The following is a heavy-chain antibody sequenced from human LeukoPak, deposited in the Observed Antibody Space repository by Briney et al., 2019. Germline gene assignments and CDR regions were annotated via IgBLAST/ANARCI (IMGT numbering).Heavy chain of an antibody. D-gene: IGHD2-15*01. Sequence: LGASVKVSCTVSGNTLTDLSIHWVRQAPEKGLDWMGGFDPEDAEVIYAEKFQDRVTMTEDPSTDTAYLELSSLRSEDTAVYYCAAEGQWSLVHYFNSWGQGTLVTVSS. CDR2: FDPEDAEV. V-gene: IGHV1-24*01. CDR1: GNTLTDLS. CDR3: AAEGQWSLVHYFNS. J-gene: IGHJ4*02.